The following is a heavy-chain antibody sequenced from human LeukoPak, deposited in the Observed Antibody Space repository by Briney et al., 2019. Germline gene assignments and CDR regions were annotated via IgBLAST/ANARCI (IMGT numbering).Heavy chain of an antibody. CDR3: AREVNVVVPFFDY. CDR2: IYHSGST. V-gene: IGHV4-30-2*01. Sequence: QTLXLTCTVSGGSISSGGYYWSWIRQPPGKGLEWIGYIYHSGSTYYNPSLKSRVTISVDRSKNQFSLKLSSVTAADTAVYYCAREVNVVVPFFDYWGQGTLATVSS. CDR1: GGSISSGGYY. D-gene: IGHD2-2*01. J-gene: IGHJ4*02.